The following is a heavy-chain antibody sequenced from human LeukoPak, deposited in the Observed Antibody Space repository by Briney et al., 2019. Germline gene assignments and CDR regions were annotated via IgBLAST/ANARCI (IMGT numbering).Heavy chain of an antibody. CDR3: ARDNSDGDSGVYYWWFDP. CDR2: ISAYNGNT. J-gene: IGHJ5*02. V-gene: IGHV1-18*01. D-gene: IGHD3-22*01. Sequence: ASVKVSCKASGYTFTSYGISWVRQAPGQGLEWMGWISAYNGNTNYAQKFQGRVTMTRDTSTSTVYMELSSLRSEDTAVYYCARDNSDGDSGVYYWWFDPWGQGTLVTVSS. CDR1: GYTFTSYG.